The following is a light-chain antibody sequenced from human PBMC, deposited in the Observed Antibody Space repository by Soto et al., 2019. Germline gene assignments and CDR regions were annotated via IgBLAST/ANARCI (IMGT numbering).Light chain of an antibody. CDR1: QSVDDN. CDR2: GAS. V-gene: IGKV3-15*01. Sequence: IVMTQSPATLSVSPGERATLSCRASQSVDDNLAWYQQKPGQAPRLLIYGASTRATGIPARFSGSGSGTEFTLTISGLQSEDFAVYYCHQYNIRPWTFGHGTKVDIK. CDR3: HQYNIRPWT. J-gene: IGKJ1*01.